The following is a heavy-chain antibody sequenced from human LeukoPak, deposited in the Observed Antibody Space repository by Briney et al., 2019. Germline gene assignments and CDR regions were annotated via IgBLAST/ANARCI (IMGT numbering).Heavy chain of an antibody. CDR1: GGSFSGYY. J-gene: IGHJ4*02. CDR2: INHSGST. Sequence: SEALSLTCAVYGGSFSGYYWSWIRQPPGKGLEWIGEINHSGSTNYNPSLKSRVTISVDTSKNQFSLKLSSVTAADTAVYYCARGRQLVSLWGQGTLVTVSS. CDR3: ARGRQLVSL. V-gene: IGHV4-34*01. D-gene: IGHD6-6*01.